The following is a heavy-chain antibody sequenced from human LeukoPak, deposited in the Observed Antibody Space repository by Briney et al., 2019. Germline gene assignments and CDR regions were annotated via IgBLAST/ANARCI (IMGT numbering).Heavy chain of an antibody. CDR3: ATVQYSSSSVRFYYYMDV. Sequence: GASVNVSCKVSGYTLTELSMHWVRQAPGKGLEGMGGFDPEDGETIYAQKFQGRVTMTEDTSTDTAYMVLSSLRSEDTAVYYCATVQYSSSSVRFYYYMDVWGKGTTVTVSS. J-gene: IGHJ6*03. CDR1: GYTLTELS. D-gene: IGHD6-6*01. V-gene: IGHV1-24*01. CDR2: FDPEDGET.